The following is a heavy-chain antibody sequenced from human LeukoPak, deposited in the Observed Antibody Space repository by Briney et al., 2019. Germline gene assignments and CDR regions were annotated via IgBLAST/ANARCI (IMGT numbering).Heavy chain of an antibody. CDR2: VKSKTDGGTT. D-gene: IGHD6-13*01. V-gene: IGHV3-15*01. Sequence: GWSLRLSCAASGFTFSNAWMSWVRQAPGKGLEWVGRVKSKTDGGTTDYAAPVKGRFTISRDDSKNTLYLQMNSLKTEDTAVYYCTADSSSWSLDYYYYYMDVWGKGTTVTVSS. CDR3: TADSSSWSLDYYYYYMDV. J-gene: IGHJ6*03. CDR1: GFTFSNAW.